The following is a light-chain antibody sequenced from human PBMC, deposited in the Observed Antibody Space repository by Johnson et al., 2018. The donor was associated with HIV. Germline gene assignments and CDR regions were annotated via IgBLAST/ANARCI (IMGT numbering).Light chain of an antibody. CDR3: GAWDSGLTASV. J-gene: IGLJ1*01. V-gene: IGLV1-51*01. Sequence: QSVLTQPPSVSAAPRQKVTISCSGSSSNIGNNYVSWYQQVPGTAPKLLIYDNDKRPSGIPDRFSGSRSGTSATLGITGLQTGDAADYYCGAWDSGLTASVLGTGTKVTVL. CDR1: SSNIGNNY. CDR2: DND.